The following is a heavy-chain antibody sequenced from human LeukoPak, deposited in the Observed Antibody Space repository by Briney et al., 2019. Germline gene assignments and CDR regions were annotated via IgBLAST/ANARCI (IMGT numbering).Heavy chain of an antibody. J-gene: IGHJ4*02. CDR3: VRDFRSADY. CDR1: GFTFSSYW. CDR2: ICPDGTVT. V-gene: IGHV3-74*01. Sequence: GGSLRLSCAASGFTFSSYWMNWARQAPGKGLEWVSRICPDGTVTNYADSVKARFIISRDNARNTVYLQMNSLRVEDTAVYYCVRDFRSADYWGQGTLVTVSS.